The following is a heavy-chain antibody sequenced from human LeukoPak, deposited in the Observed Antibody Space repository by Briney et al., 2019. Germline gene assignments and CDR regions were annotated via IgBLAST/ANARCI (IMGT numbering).Heavy chain of an antibody. Sequence: PSETLSLTCAVSGYSISSGYYWGWIRQPPGKGLEWIGSIYHSGSTYYNPSLKSRVTISVDTSKNQFSLKLSSVTAADTAVYYCARASRCSSTSCYADCYYYMDVWGKGTTVTVSS. V-gene: IGHV4-38-2*01. J-gene: IGHJ6*03. CDR3: ARASRCSSTSCYADCYYYMDV. CDR1: GYSISSGYY. D-gene: IGHD2-2*01. CDR2: IYHSGST.